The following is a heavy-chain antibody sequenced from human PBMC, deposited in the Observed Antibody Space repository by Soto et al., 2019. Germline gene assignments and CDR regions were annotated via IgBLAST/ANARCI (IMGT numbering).Heavy chain of an antibody. Sequence: GGSLTLSSAASGFTFSNAWMSWVRQAPGKGLEWVGRIKSKTDGGTTDYAAPVKGRFTISRDDSKNTLYLQMNSLKTEDTAVYYCTTYDILTGYYIPHPFDYWGQGTLVTVSS. CDR3: TTYDILTGYYIPHPFDY. CDR2: IKSKTDGGTT. D-gene: IGHD3-9*01. CDR1: GFTFSNAW. V-gene: IGHV3-15*01. J-gene: IGHJ4*02.